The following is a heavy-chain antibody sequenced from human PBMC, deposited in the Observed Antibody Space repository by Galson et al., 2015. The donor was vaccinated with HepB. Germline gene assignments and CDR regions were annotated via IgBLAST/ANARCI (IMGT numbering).Heavy chain of an antibody. Sequence: SVKVSCKASGYTFTSYGISWVRQAPGQGLEWMGWISAYNGNTNYAQKLQGRVTMTTDTSTSTAYMELRSLRSDDTAVYYCARDSGRGSYYYYMDVWGKGTTVTVSS. D-gene: IGHD2-15*01. J-gene: IGHJ6*03. CDR1: GYTFTSYG. CDR2: ISAYNGNT. V-gene: IGHV1-18*01. CDR3: ARDSGRGSYYYYMDV.